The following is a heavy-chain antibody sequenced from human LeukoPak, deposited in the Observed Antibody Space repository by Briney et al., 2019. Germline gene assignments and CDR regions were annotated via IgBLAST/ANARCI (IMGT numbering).Heavy chain of an antibody. CDR1: GFTFSSYG. CDR3: AKGDSSWYGIFDY. J-gene: IGHJ4*02. Sequence: GGSLRLSCAASGFTFSSYGMHWVRQGPGKGLEWVAFIRYDGSNKYHADSAKGRFTISRDNSKNTLYLQMNSLRAEDTAVYYCAKGDSSWYGIFDYWGLGTLVTVSS. D-gene: IGHD6-13*01. V-gene: IGHV3-30*02. CDR2: IRYDGSNK.